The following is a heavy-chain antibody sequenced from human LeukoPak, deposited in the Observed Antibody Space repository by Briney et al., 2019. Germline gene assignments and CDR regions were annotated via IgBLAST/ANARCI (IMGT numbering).Heavy chain of an antibody. CDR1: GGSISRYY. D-gene: IGHD3-22*01. Sequence: SETLSLTCTVSGGSISRYYWSWIRQPPGKGLEWSGYIYHSGSTNYNPSLKSRVTISVDTSKNQFSLNLSSVTAADTAIYYCARRIETYYYDTSGYDFGYYFDYWGQGTLVTVSS. J-gene: IGHJ4*02. CDR3: ARRIETYYYDTSGYDFGYYFDY. V-gene: IGHV4-59*08. CDR2: IYHSGST.